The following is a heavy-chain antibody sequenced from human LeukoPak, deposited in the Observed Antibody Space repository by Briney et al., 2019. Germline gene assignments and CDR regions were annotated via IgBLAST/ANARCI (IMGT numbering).Heavy chain of an antibody. CDR3: ARDQLSPYYGLD. D-gene: IGHD3-10*01. J-gene: IGHJ4*02. Sequence: ASVKVSCKASGYTFTSYGISWVRQAPGQGLEWMGWISAYNGNTNYAQKLQGRVTMTTDTSTSTAYMELRSLRSDDTAVNYCARDQLSPYYGLDWGQGTLVTVSS. CDR2: ISAYNGNT. V-gene: IGHV1-18*01. CDR1: GYTFTSYG.